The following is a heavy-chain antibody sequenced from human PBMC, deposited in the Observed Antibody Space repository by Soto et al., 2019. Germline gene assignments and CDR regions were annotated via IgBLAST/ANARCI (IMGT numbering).Heavy chain of an antibody. Sequence: QVQLVQSGDEVRKPGSSVKVSCKASGYIFVNYGIAWVRQAPGQGLEWMGWISPYSGNTHYASKVQGSLTIXTXTXXSTAYMDLGSLTSDDTAVYYCAMVDNYVTPTPQDVWGQGTTVTVSS. V-gene: IGHV1-18*01. J-gene: IGHJ6*02. CDR1: GYIFVNYG. CDR2: ISPYSGNT. CDR3: AMVDNYVTPTPQDV. D-gene: IGHD3-16*01.